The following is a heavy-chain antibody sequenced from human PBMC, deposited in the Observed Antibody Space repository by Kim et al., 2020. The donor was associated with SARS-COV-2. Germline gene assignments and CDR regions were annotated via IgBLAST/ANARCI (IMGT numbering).Heavy chain of an antibody. CDR3: ARNCSGGSCYSHHFDY. V-gene: IGHV4-59*01. D-gene: IGHD2-15*01. CDR1: GDSINNYF. CDR2: IYYSGST. Sequence: SETLSLTCTVSGDSINNYFWSWIRQPPGKGLEWIGYIYYSGSTNYNPSLESRVTISLDTSKNQFSLKLSSVTAADTAVYYCARNCSGGSCYSHHFDYWG. J-gene: IGHJ4*01.